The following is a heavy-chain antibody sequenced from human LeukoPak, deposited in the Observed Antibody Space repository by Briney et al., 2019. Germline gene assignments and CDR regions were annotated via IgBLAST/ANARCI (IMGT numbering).Heavy chain of an antibody. D-gene: IGHD1-14*01. CDR1: GFTFSSYA. Sequence: GGSLRLSWAGSGFTFSSYAMSWVRQAPGKGLEWVSATDGSGGSAYYADSVRGRFTISRDNSKNTLYLQMNSLRVEDTAVYYCAKDRPHPSAEPTNFDYWGQGTLVTVSS. CDR3: AKDRPHPSAEPTNFDY. V-gene: IGHV3-23*01. CDR2: TDGSGGSA. J-gene: IGHJ4*02.